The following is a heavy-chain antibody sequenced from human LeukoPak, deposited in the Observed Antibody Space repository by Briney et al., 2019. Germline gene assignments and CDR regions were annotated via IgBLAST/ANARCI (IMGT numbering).Heavy chain of an antibody. D-gene: IGHD3-10*01. CDR2: IYENGSTT. V-gene: IGHV3-7*01. CDR1: GFIFCRYS. CDR3: ARVHSYSSGINPWSWGPKPASYNHAMDV. J-gene: IGHJ6*02. Sequence: TGGSLRLSCSASGFIFCRYSLTSVPQAPQKGLERVSNIYENGSTTYTVHPVKGGFTLSRDNAQSSLYLQMSSLRAEDTAVYYCARVHSYSSGINPWSWGPKPASYNHAMDVWGQGTTVTISS.